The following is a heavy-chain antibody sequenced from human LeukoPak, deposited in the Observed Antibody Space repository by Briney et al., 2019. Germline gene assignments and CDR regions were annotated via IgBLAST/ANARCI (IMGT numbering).Heavy chain of an antibody. V-gene: IGHV3-21*01. D-gene: IGHD5-18*01. Sequence: NPGGSLRLSCAASGFTFSSYSMNWVRQAPGKGLEWVSSISSSSSYIYYADSVKGRITISRYNAKNSLYLQMNSLRAEDTAVYYCARGVDTAMDTYYYYYMDVWGKGTTVTVSS. CDR2: ISSSSSYI. CDR1: GFTFSSYS. CDR3: ARGVDTAMDTYYYYYMDV. J-gene: IGHJ6*03.